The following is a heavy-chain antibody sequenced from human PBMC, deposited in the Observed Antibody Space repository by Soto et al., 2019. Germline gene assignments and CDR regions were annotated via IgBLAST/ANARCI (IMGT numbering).Heavy chain of an antibody. Sequence: TGGSLRLSCAASGFTFSSYAMRWVRQAPGKGLEWVSAISGSGDSTYYADSVKGRFTISRDNSKNTLYLQMNSLRAEDTAVYYCARRGSGSYYDYWGQGTLVTVS. D-gene: IGHD1-26*01. J-gene: IGHJ4*02. CDR1: GFTFSSYA. CDR2: ISGSGDST. CDR3: ARRGSGSYYDY. V-gene: IGHV3-23*01.